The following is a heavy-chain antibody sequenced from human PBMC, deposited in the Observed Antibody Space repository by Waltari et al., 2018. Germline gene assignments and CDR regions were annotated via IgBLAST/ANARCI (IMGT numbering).Heavy chain of an antibody. CDR1: GYSFTSYW. J-gene: IGHJ4*02. V-gene: IGHV5-51*01. CDR3: ARSTPIAVADYYFDY. Sequence: EVQLVQSGAEVKKPGESLKISCKGSGYSFTSYWIGWVRQMPGKGLEWMGIIYPGDSGTRYSPSFQGQVTISADKSISTAYLQWSSLKASDTAMYYCARSTPIAVADYYFDYWGQGTLVTVSS. D-gene: IGHD6-19*01. CDR2: IYPGDSGT.